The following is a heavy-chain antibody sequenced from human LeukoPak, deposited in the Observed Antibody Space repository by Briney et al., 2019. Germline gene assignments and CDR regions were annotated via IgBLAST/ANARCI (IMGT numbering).Heavy chain of an antibody. D-gene: IGHD3-9*01. CDR3: ARDVDWILFDY. CDR1: GFTFSTYW. J-gene: IGHJ4*02. Sequence: PGGSLRLSCAASGFTFSTYWMHWAPEVPGKGLVWVSRVNREGTTTAYAHSVEGRFTISRGNDKNTLYLQMNSLRVEDTDVYYCARDVDWILFDYWGQGTLVTVSS. V-gene: IGHV3-74*01. CDR2: VNREGTTT.